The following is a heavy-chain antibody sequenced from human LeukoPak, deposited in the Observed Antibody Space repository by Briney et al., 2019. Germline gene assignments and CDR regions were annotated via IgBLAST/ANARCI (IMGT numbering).Heavy chain of an antibody. D-gene: IGHD3-10*01. CDR1: GYTFTSYG. J-gene: IGHJ4*02. CDR2: ISTYSGNT. V-gene: IGHV1-18*01. Sequence: ASVKVSCKASGYTFTSYGINWVRQAPGQGLEWMGWISTYSGNTNYAQKLQGRVTLTTDISTSTAYMELRSLRSDDTAVYHCARDEGYGSGSYWGQGTLVTVSS. CDR3: ARDEGYGSGSY.